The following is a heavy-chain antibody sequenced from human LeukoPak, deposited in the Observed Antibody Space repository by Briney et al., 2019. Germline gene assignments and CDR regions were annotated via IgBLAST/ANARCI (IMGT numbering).Heavy chain of an antibody. CDR1: GGSISSSNW. CDR3: ARGVNGSGSYYNLGAFDI. CDR2: IYHSGST. J-gene: IGHJ3*02. Sequence: SGTLSLTCAVSGGSISSSNWWSWVRQPPGKGLEWIGEIYHSGSTNYNPSLKSRVTISVDKSKNQFSLKLSSVTAADTAVYYCARGVNGSGSYYNLGAFDIWGQGTMVTVSS. D-gene: IGHD3-10*01. V-gene: IGHV4-4*02.